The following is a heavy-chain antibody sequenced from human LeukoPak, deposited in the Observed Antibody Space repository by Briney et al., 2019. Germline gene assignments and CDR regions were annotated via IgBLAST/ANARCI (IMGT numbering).Heavy chain of an antibody. Sequence: SETLSLTCAVYGGSFSGYYWSWLRQPPGKGLEWIGEINHSGSTNYNPSLKSRVTISVDTSKKQFSLKLSSVTAADTAVYYCATVFRGQFDYWGQGTLVTVSS. V-gene: IGHV4-34*01. CDR2: INHSGST. CDR1: GGSFSGYY. CDR3: ATVFRGQFDY. D-gene: IGHD3-10*01. J-gene: IGHJ4*02.